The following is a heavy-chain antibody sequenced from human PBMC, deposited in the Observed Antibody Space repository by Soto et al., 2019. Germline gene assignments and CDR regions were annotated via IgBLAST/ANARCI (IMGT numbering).Heavy chain of an antibody. CDR1: GYGFNTNW. J-gene: IGHJ4*02. Sequence: GESLKISCRGSGYGFNTNWSGWVRQLPGRGLEWVGIMYPGDSDTRYNPSLQGHVTLSVDVTVSTAFLQWRSLDTSDTGMYFCARLPRDCNKTSCYYADHWGQGTQVTVSS. V-gene: IGHV5-51*01. CDR2: MYPGDSDT. D-gene: IGHD3-3*01. CDR3: ARLPRDCNKTSCYYADH.